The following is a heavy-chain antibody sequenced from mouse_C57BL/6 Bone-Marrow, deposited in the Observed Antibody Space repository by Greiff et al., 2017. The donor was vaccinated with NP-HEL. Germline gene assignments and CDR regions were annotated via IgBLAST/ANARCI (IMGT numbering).Heavy chain of an antibody. CDR1: GYTFTSYW. Sequence: QVQLQQPGAELVRPGSSVKLSCKASGYTFTSYWMHWVKQRPIQGLEWIGNIDPSDSETHYNQKFKDKATLTVDKSSSTAYMQLSSLTSEDSAVYYCARAIHYYGSSYWFAYWGQGTLVTVSA. CDR2: IDPSDSET. CDR3: ARAIHYYGSSYWFAY. V-gene: IGHV1-52*01. D-gene: IGHD1-1*01. J-gene: IGHJ3*01.